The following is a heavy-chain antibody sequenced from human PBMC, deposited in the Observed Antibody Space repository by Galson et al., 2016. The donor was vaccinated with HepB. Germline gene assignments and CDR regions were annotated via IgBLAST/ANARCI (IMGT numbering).Heavy chain of an antibody. CDR2: IYYSGTI. CDR1: GVSVDSGDYY. D-gene: IGHD3-9*01. Sequence: LSLTCSVSGVSVDSGDYYWIWIRQSPGKGLEWIGYIYYSGTINYNPSLKSRVSISLDTSKNQFSLNLSSVTAADTAVYYCARETEFRRITIVGDAFDIWGQGKTVIVSS. V-gene: IGHV4-61*08. J-gene: IGHJ3*02. CDR3: ARETEFRRITIVGDAFDI.